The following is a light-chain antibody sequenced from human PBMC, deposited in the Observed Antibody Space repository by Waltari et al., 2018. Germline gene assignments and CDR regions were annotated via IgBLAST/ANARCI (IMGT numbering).Light chain of an antibody. CDR1: SSDIGPYNS. Sequence: QPALTQPAPVSGSPGQSITISCTGTSSDIGPYNSVSWYQQHPGKVPKLMIYDVSNRPSGVSKRFSGSKSGNTASLTISGLQAEDEADYYCSSFTTSNTLVFGGGTKLTVL. J-gene: IGLJ2*01. CDR3: SSFTTSNTLV. CDR2: DVS. V-gene: IGLV2-14*03.